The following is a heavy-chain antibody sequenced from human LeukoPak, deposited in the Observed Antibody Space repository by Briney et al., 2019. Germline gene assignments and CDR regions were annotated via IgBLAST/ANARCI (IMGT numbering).Heavy chain of an antibody. CDR1: GFTFSSYA. Sequence: GGSLRLSCAASGFTFSSYAMGWVRQAPGKGLEWVSAISDSGGSTYDADSVKGRFTISRDNSKNTLYLQMNSLRAEDTAVYYCAKDTSIGRYCTNGVCSPFDYRGQGTLVTVSS. CDR2: ISDSGGST. J-gene: IGHJ4*02. V-gene: IGHV3-23*01. D-gene: IGHD2-8*01. CDR3: AKDTSIGRYCTNGVCSPFDY.